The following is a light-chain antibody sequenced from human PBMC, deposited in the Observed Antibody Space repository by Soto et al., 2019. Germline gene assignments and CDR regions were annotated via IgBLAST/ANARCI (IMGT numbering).Light chain of an antibody. CDR3: QQFESSVT. CDR1: QSISSTF. V-gene: IGKV3-20*01. J-gene: IGKJ1*01. Sequence: EIVLTQSPGSLSLSPGETATLSCRSSQSISSTFFAWYQQKPGQAPRLLIYGASRRATGIPDRFTGSGSGTDFTLTIRGLEPDDFAVYYCQQFESSVTCGLGTKVEIK. CDR2: GAS.